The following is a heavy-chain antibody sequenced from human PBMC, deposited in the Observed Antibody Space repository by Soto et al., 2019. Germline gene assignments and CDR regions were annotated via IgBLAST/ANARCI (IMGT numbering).Heavy chain of an antibody. J-gene: IGHJ4*02. CDR1: GGTFSSYA. CDR3: ARDGGVYDYRPFDY. Sequence: QVQLVQSGAEVKKPGSSVKVSCKASGGTFSSYAISWVRQAPGQGLEWMGGIIPIFGTANYAQKFQGRVTITADESTSTDYMELSSLRSEDTAVYYCARDGGVYDYRPFDYWGQGTLVTVSS. CDR2: IIPIFGTA. V-gene: IGHV1-69*12. D-gene: IGHD4-4*01.